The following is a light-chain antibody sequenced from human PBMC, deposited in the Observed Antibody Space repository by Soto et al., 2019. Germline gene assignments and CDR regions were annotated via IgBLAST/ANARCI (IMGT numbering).Light chain of an antibody. Sequence: EIVLTQSPGTLSLSPGERATLSCRASQSVSSSYLAWYQQKPGQAPRLLIYGVSSRATGIPDRFSGSGSGTDFTLTISRLEPEDFAVYYCQQYGNSPLTFGGGTKV. J-gene: IGKJ4*01. CDR1: QSVSSSY. CDR2: GVS. V-gene: IGKV3-20*01. CDR3: QQYGNSPLT.